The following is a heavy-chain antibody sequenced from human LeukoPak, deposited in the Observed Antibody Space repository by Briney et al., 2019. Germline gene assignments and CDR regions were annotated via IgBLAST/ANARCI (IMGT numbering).Heavy chain of an antibody. D-gene: IGHD3-3*01. CDR2: ISSSGSTI. CDR1: GFTFSDYY. J-gene: IGHJ4*02. V-gene: IGHV3-11*04. CDR3: ARGSELRFLEWLLSPTTIDY. Sequence: KPGGSLRLSCAASGFTFSDYYMSWIRQAPGKGLEWVSYISSSGSTIYYADSVEGRFTISRDNAKNSLYLQMNSLRAEDTAVYYCARGSELRFLEWLLSPTTIDYWGQGTLVTVSS.